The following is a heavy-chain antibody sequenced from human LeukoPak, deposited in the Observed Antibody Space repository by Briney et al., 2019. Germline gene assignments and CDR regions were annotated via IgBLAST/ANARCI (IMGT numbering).Heavy chain of an antibody. V-gene: IGHV3-23*01. Sequence: GGSLRLSCAASGFTFSSYAMSWVRQAPGKGLEWVSAISGSGGSTYYADSVKGRFTISRDNSKNTLYLQMNSLRAEDTAVYYCAKVGTYYYDSSGYRNWFDPWGQGTLVTVSS. J-gene: IGHJ5*02. D-gene: IGHD3-22*01. CDR3: AKVGTYYYDSSGYRNWFDP. CDR2: ISGSGGST. CDR1: GFTFSSYA.